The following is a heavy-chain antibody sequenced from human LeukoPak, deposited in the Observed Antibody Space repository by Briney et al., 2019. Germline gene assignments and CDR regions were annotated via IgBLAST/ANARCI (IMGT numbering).Heavy chain of an antibody. J-gene: IGHJ1*01. Sequence: SETLSLTRTVSGGSISSYYWSWIRQPAGKGLEWIGRIYTSGSTNYNPSHKSRVTMSVDTSKNQFSLKLSSVTAADTAVYYCARVLGYCSGGGCSEYFQHWGQGTLVTVSS. CDR3: ARVLGYCSGGGCSEYFQH. V-gene: IGHV4-4*07. CDR2: IYTSGST. CDR1: GGSISSYY. D-gene: IGHD2-15*01.